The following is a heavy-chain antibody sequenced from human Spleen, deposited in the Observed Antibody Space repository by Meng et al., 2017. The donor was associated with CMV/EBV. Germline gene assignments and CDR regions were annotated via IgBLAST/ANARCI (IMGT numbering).Heavy chain of an antibody. V-gene: IGHV3-11*04. CDR1: TFSDYY. CDR2: ISARGSTI. D-gene: IGHD3-22*01. CDR3: ARDRRHYDESSGYGSLDY. Sequence: TFSDYYMSWIRQEPGKGLEWVSYISARGSTIYYAESLKGRFTISRDNAKNSLYLQMNSLRAEDTAVYYCARDRRHYDESSGYGSLDYWGQGSLVTVSS. J-gene: IGHJ4*02.